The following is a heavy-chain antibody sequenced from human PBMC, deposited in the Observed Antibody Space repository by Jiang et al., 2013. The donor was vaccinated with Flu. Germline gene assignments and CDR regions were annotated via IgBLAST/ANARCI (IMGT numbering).Heavy chain of an antibody. V-gene: IGHV5-10-1*01. CDR1: GYSFTSYW. CDR2: IDPSDSYT. D-gene: IGHD6-13*01. J-gene: IGHJ4*02. CDR3: ARREGVAEAGDY. Sequence: YGAEVKKPGESLKISCKGSGYSFTSYWISWVRQMPGKGLEWMGRIDPSDSYTKYSPTFQGHVTISADKSISTAYLQWSSLKASDTAMYYCARREGVAEAGDYWGQGTLVTVSS.